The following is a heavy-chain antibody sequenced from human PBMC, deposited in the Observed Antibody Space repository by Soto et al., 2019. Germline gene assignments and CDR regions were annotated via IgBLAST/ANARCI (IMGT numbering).Heavy chain of an antibody. D-gene: IGHD6-19*01. J-gene: IGHJ6*03. CDR3: ARVMSGSGWYDYMDV. Sequence: SETLSLTCAVSSGSISSSNWWSWVRQPTGKGLELIGEIYHSGSTNYNPSLKSRVTISVDKSKNQFSLKLSSVTAADTAVYYCARVMSGSGWYDYMDVWGKGTTVTVSS. V-gene: IGHV4-4*02. CDR1: SGSISSSNW. CDR2: IYHSGST.